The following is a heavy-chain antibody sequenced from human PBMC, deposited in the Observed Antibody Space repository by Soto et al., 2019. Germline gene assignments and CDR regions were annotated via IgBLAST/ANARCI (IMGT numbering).Heavy chain of an antibody. V-gene: IGHV3-11*06. CDR2: ISSSSSYT. CDR3: ARDPGDMIADY. J-gene: IGHJ4*02. D-gene: IGHD3-22*01. Sequence: LGGSLRLSCAASGFTFSDYYMSWIRQAPGKGLEWVSYISSSSSYTNYADSVKGRFTISRDNAKNSLYLQMNSLRAEDTAVYYCARDPGDMIADYWGQGTLVTVSS. CDR1: GFTFSDYY.